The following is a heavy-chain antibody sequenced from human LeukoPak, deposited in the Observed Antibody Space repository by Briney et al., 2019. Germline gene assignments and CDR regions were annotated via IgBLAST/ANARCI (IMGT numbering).Heavy chain of an antibody. CDR2: ISAYNGNT. V-gene: IGHV1-18*01. D-gene: IGHD3-3*01. Sequence: ASVKVSCKASGYTFTSYGISWVRQAPGQGLEWMGWISAYNGNTNYAQNLQGRVTMTTDTSTSTAYMALRSLRSDDTAVYYCARGIFGVVDYYYYYMDVWGKGTTVTVSS. CDR1: GYTFTSYG. CDR3: ARGIFGVVDYYYYYMDV. J-gene: IGHJ6*03.